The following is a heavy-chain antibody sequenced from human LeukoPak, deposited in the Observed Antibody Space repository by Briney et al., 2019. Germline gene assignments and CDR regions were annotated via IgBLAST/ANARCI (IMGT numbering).Heavy chain of an antibody. CDR2: INPNSGGT. Sequence: ASVKVSCKASGYTFTGYYMHWVRQAPGQGLGWMGRINPNSGGTNYAQKFQGRVTMTRDTSISTAYMELSRLRSDDTAVYYCTTPGGYDILTGRPEGDWFDPWGQGTLVTVSS. CDR1: GYTFTGYY. J-gene: IGHJ5*02. V-gene: IGHV1-2*06. CDR3: TTPGGYDILTGRPEGDWFDP. D-gene: IGHD3-9*01.